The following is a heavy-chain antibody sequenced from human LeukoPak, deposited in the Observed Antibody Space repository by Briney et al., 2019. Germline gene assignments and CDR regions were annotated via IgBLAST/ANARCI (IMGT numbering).Heavy chain of an antibody. CDR2: INTNTGNP. Sequence: ASVKVSCKASGYTFTSYGISWVRQAPGRGLEWMGWINTNTGNPTYAQGFTGRFVFSLDTSVSSAYLQISSLKAEDTAVYYCARLIGGSGSYLSYWGQGTLVTVSS. D-gene: IGHD3-10*01. V-gene: IGHV7-4-1*02. CDR1: GYTFTSYG. CDR3: ARLIGGSGSYLSY. J-gene: IGHJ4*02.